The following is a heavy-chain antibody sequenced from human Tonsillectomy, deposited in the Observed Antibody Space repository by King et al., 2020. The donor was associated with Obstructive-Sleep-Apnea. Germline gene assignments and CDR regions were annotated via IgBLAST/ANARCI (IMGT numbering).Heavy chain of an antibody. Sequence: VQLVESGGGLVQPGGSLRLSCAASGFTFSSYSMNWGRQAPGKGLEWVSYSSSSSSTIYYADSLKGRLTISRDNAKNSLYLQMNSLRAEDTAVYYCARGATPNYYGMDVWGQGTTVTVSS. J-gene: IGHJ6*02. CDR3: ARGATPNYYGMDV. CDR2: SSSSSSTI. CDR1: GFTFSSYS. V-gene: IGHV3-48*04.